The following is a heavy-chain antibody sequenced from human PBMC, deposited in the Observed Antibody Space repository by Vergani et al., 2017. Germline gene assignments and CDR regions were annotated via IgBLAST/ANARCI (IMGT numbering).Heavy chain of an antibody. D-gene: IGHD3-10*01. V-gene: IGHV6-1*01. Sequence: QVQLQQSGPGLVTPSQTLSLTCAISGDSVYSNDAVWHWIRQSPSRGLEWLVRTYYRSKWYNDYAVTVKSRITISPDTSKNQFSLQLNSVTPEDTAVYYCARDVXYYNKIDHDGLEVWGKGTTVTVSS. CDR2: TYYRSKWYN. J-gene: IGHJ6*04. CDR3: ARDVXYYNKIDHDGLEV. CDR1: GDSVYSNDAV.